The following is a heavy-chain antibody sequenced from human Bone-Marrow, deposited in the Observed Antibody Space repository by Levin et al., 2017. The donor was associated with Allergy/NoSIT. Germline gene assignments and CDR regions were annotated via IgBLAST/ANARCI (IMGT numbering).Heavy chain of an antibody. D-gene: IGHD6-6*01. Sequence: GESLKISCAASGFTFSSYAMSWVRQAPGKGLEWVSAISGSGGSTYYADSVKGRFTISRDNSKNTLYLQMNSLRAEDTAVYYCAKSLSSSGRAGVDPWGQGTLVTVSS. CDR3: AKSLSSSGRAGVDP. V-gene: IGHV3-23*01. CDR2: ISGSGGST. J-gene: IGHJ5*02. CDR1: GFTFSSYA.